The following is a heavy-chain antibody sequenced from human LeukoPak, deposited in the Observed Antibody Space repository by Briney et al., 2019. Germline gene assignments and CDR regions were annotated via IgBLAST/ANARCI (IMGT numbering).Heavy chain of an antibody. CDR1: GYTFTSYG. CDR2: INTNTGNP. CDR3: ARVTSTAGVDY. V-gene: IGHV7-4-1*02. D-gene: IGHD2-2*01. J-gene: IGHJ4*02. Sequence: ASVKVSCKASGYTFTSYGISWVRQAPGQGLEWMGWINTNTGNPTYAQGFTGRFVFSLDTSVSTAYLQISSLKAEDTAVYYCARVTSTAGVDYWGQGTLVTVSS.